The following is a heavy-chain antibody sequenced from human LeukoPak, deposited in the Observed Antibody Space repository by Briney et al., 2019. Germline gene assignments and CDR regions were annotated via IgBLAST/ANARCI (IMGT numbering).Heavy chain of an antibody. Sequence: GGSLRLSCAASGFTFSDYWMTWVRQAPGKGPEWVANIKQDGSQRYYVDSVRGRFTISRDNAKNTLYLQMNSLRAEDTAVYYCATEGNDSSGYAYFDYWGQGTLVTVSS. D-gene: IGHD3-22*01. CDR2: IKQDGSQR. V-gene: IGHV3-7*01. J-gene: IGHJ4*02. CDR1: GFTFSDYW. CDR3: ATEGNDSSGYAYFDY.